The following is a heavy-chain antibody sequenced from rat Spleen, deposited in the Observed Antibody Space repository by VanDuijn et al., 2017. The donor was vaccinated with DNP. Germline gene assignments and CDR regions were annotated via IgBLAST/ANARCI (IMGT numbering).Heavy chain of an antibody. J-gene: IGHJ2*01. CDR1: GYSITSNY. V-gene: IGHV3-1*01. Sequence: EVQLQESGPGLVKPSQSLSLTCSVTGYSITSNYWAWIRKFPGSKMEWMGYISYSGSTNYNPSLKSRISITRDTSKNQFFLQLNSVTTDDTATYYCARFGPDLDYWGQGVMVTVSS. D-gene: IGHD3-1*01. CDR2: ISYSGST. CDR3: ARFGPDLDY.